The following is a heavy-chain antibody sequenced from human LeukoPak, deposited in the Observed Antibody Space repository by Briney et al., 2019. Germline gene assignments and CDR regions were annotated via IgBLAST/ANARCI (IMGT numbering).Heavy chain of an antibody. CDR2: ISSDESDK. V-gene: IGHV3-30*14. Sequence: GRSLRLSCAASGFTSSNYAMHWVRQAPGKGLEWVAFISSDESDKYYADSVKGRFTISRDNSKNTLYLQMNNLRAEDTAMYYCAREMYSGMYNDAFDIWGQGTKVTVSS. D-gene: IGHD1-26*01. CDR1: GFTSSNYA. J-gene: IGHJ3*02. CDR3: AREMYSGMYNDAFDI.